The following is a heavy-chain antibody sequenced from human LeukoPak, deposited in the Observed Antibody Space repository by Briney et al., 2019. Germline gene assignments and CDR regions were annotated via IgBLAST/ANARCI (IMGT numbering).Heavy chain of an antibody. J-gene: IGHJ4*02. CDR3: ARPSFHGSYAKSFDY. CDR2: ISAYNGNT. D-gene: IGHD1-26*01. Sequence: ASVKVSCKASGYTFTSYGISWVRQAPGQGLEWMGWISAYNGNTNYAQKLQGRVTMTTDTSTSTAYMELRSLRSDDTAVYYCARPSFHGSYAKSFDYWGQGTLVTVSS. V-gene: IGHV1-18*01. CDR1: GYTFTSYG.